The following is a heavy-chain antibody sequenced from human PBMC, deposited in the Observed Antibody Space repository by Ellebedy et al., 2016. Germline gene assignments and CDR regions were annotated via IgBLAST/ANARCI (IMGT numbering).Heavy chain of an antibody. CDR3: AKGGVFLRSFDWLPTAIDS. J-gene: IGHJ4*02. CDR1: GFTFGSYA. D-gene: IGHD3-9*01. Sequence: GESLKISXVASGFTFGSYAMSWVRQSPGKGLEWVAAISGSGGSTDYADSVKGRFTISRDNFKNTLYVQMNSLRAEDTAIYYCAKGGVFLRSFDWLPTAIDSWGQGTQVTVSS. CDR2: ISGSGGST. V-gene: IGHV3-23*01.